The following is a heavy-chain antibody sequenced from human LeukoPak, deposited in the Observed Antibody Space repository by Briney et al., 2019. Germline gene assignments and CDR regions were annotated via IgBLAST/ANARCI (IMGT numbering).Heavy chain of an antibody. V-gene: IGHV3-74*01. J-gene: IGHJ6*04. CDR1: GFTFSSYW. Sequence: GGSLRLSCAASGFTFSSYWMHWVRHAPGKGLVWVSCINSDGSSTSYADSVKGRFTISRDNAKNTLYLQMNSLRAEDTAVYYCARDRDVVVRRGYYYYYGMDVWAKGPRSPSPQ. D-gene: IGHD2-2*01. CDR3: ARDRDVVVRRGYYYYYGMDV. CDR2: INSDGSST.